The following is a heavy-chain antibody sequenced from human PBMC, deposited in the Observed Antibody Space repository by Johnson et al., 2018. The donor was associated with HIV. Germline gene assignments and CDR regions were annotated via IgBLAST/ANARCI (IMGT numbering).Heavy chain of an antibody. CDR3: VRRGRYCSNGVCFDAFDI. D-gene: IGHD2-8*01. CDR1: GFTFDDYG. CDR2: VNWNGGTT. V-gene: IGHV3-20*04. Sequence: EQLVESGGGVVRPGGSLRLSCAASGFTFDDYGMSWVRQAPGKGLEWVSGVNWNGGTTGYADSVKGLFTISRDNAKKSLYLQMNSLRAEDTALYYCVRRGRYCSNGVCFDAFDIWGQGTMVTVSS. J-gene: IGHJ3*02.